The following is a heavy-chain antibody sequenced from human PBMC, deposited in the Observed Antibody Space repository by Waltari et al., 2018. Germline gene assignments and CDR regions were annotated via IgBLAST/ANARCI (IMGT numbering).Heavy chain of an antibody. CDR2: IIPIFGTA. V-gene: IGHV1-69*05. D-gene: IGHD1-26*01. Sequence: QVQLVQSGAEVKKPGSSVKVSCKASGGTFSSYAISWVRQAPGHGLEWMGGIIPIFGTANYAQKFQGRVTITTDESTSTAYMELSSLRSEDTAVYYCARGGSYRAKSYYYYYGMDVWGQGTTVTVSS. CDR1: GGTFSSYA. J-gene: IGHJ6*02. CDR3: ARGGSYRAKSYYYYYGMDV.